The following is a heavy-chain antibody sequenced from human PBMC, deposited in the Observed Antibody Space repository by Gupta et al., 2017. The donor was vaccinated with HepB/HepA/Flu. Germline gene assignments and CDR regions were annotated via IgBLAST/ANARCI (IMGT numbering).Heavy chain of an antibody. J-gene: IGHJ6*02. D-gene: IGHD5-12*01. Sequence: EVQLEESGGGLVQPGRSLRLSCTVSGLSIDRYAMHWVRQIPGKGLEWVSGFSLDSDRIDYADSVRGRFTTSRDKAKNSLYLQMNSLRPDDTALYYGGKDLTPGGLDVWGPGTTVTVSS. CDR1: GLSIDRYA. V-gene: IGHV3-9*01. CDR3: GKDLTPGGLDV. CDR2: FSLDSDRI.